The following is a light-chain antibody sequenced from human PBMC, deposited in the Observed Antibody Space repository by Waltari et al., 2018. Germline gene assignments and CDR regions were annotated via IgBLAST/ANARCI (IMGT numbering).Light chain of an antibody. CDR3: ATWDDSLNGQVV. V-gene: IGLV1-44*01. CDR1: SSNIGRNT. CDR2: FNK. J-gene: IGLJ2*01. Sequence: QSVLTQPPSASGTPGQGVTISCSGSSSNIGRNTVSWYQQLPGTAPTLVVYFNKPRPSGVPDRFSGSKSDTSASLAIGGLQSEDEADYYCATWDDSLNGQVVFGGGTKLTVL.